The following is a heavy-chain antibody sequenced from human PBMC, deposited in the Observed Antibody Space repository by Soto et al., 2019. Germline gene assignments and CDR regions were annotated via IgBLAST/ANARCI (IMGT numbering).Heavy chain of an antibody. CDR3: AREDYYDSSGYSY. CDR2: IYSGGST. J-gene: IGHJ4*02. CDR1: GCTVSSNY. V-gene: IGHV3-53*01. Sequence: GGSLRLSCAASGCTVSSNYMSWVRQAPGKGLEWVSVIYSGGSTYYADSVKGRFTISRDNSKNTLYLQMNSLRAEDTAVYYCAREDYYDSSGYSYWGQGTLVTVSS. D-gene: IGHD3-22*01.